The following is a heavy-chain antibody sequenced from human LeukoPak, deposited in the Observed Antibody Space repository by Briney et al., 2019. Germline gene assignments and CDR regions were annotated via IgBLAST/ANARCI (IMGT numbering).Heavy chain of an antibody. Sequence: GGSLRLSCAASGVTLRNYAMTWIRQAPGKGLQWVSVISGDGESTYYADSVRDRLTISRDNSKNTMYLQMNNLRAEDTAIYYCAKDRDCSSTGCYVFANWGQGTLVTASS. CDR3: AKDRDCSSTGCYVFAN. CDR1: GVTLRNYA. D-gene: IGHD2-2*01. CDR2: ISGDGEST. J-gene: IGHJ4*02. V-gene: IGHV3-23*01.